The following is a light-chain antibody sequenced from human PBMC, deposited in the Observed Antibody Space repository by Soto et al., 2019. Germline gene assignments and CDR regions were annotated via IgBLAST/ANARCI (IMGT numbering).Light chain of an antibody. J-gene: IGLJ3*02. CDR3: AAWDDGLNGSWV. CDR2: SNN. Sequence: QLVLTQPPSASGTPGQRVAISCSGSSSNIGSNTVNWYQQLPGTAPKLLIYSNNQRPSGVPDRFSASKSGTSASLAISGLQSEDEADYYCAAWDDGLNGSWVFGGGTKLTVL. V-gene: IGLV1-44*01. CDR1: SSNIGSNT.